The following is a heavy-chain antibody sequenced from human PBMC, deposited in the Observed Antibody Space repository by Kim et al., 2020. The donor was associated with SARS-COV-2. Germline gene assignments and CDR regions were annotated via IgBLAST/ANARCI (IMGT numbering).Heavy chain of an antibody. CDR2: IFHSGST. J-gene: IGHJ4*02. V-gene: IGHV4-31*03. CDR3: ANRPSYCNGGNCYPRSFEY. D-gene: IGHD2-15*01. Sequence: SETLSLTCTVSGGSINNGGYYWSWIRQHPGKGLEWVGYIFHSGSTYYNPSLKSRTTLSLDTPKNQFSLMLIPVTAADTAEYYCANRPSYCNGGNCYPRSFEYWGQGAPGTVSS. CDR1: GGSINNGGYY.